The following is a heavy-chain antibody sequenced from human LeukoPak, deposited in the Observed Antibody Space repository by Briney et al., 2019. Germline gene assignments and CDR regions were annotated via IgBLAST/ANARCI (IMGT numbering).Heavy chain of an antibody. CDR3: TRNGGGLDI. CDR2: FYTDGGT. V-gene: IGHV3-66*01. CDR1: GFAISGYD. J-gene: IGHJ4*02. Sequence: GGSLRLSCAASGFAISGYDITWVRQAPGKGLEWVSVFYTDGGTSYADSVRGRFTVSRDNSKNTVFFQMNSLRVEDTAVYFCTRNGGGLDIWGQGTLVTVSS. D-gene: IGHD2-8*01.